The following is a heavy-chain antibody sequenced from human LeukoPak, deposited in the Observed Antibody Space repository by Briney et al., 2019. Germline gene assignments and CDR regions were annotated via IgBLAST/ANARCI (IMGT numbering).Heavy chain of an antibody. Sequence: PGGSLRLSCAASGFTFSSYWMHWVRQAPGKGLVWVSRINSDGSSTSYADSVKGRFTISRDNAKNTLHLQMNSLRAEDTAVYYCARAYSSSLFGYWGQGTLVTVSS. J-gene: IGHJ4*02. V-gene: IGHV3-74*01. CDR1: GFTFSSYW. CDR2: INSDGSST. CDR3: ARAYSSSLFGY. D-gene: IGHD6-13*01.